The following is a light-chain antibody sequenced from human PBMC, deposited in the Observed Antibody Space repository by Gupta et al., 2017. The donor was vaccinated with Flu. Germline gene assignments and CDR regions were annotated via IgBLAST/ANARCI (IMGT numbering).Light chain of an antibody. Sequence: PSSLSASIGDRVTITCRASQGIDKFLNWFQHKPGKAPRLLIYAASILQSGVPSRFTGSGAGTDFTLTITSLQAEDFATYYCQQANSHPPTFGEGTKVEIK. J-gene: IGKJ4*02. V-gene: IGKV1-39*01. CDR3: QQANSHPPT. CDR1: QGIDKF. CDR2: AAS.